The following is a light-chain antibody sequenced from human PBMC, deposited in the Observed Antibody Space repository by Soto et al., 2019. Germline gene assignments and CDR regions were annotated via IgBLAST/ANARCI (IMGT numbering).Light chain of an antibody. CDR3: QQYKHWPRT. CDR1: QSVDSN. Sequence: EVVMTQSPATLSVSPGESATLSCRASQSVDSNLVWYQQKPGQAPRLLIYGASTRATGIPGRFSGSGFGTEFTLAISSLQSEDFAVYYCQQYKHWPRTFGQGTKVEIK. CDR2: GAS. V-gene: IGKV3-15*01. J-gene: IGKJ1*01.